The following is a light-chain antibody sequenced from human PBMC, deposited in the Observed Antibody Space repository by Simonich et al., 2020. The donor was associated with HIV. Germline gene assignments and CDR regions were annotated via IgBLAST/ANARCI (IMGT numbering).Light chain of an antibody. CDR1: QSLLHSDVKTY. CDR3: MQSKQLPWT. V-gene: IGKV2D-29*02. Sequence: IVMTQTPLSLSVTPGQPASISCNSSQSLLHSDVKTYLYWYLQKPGQSPQLLMYEVSNRFSGVPDRFSGSGSGTDFTLKNSRVEAEDVGVYYCMQSKQLPWTFGQGTKVEIK. J-gene: IGKJ1*01. CDR2: EVS.